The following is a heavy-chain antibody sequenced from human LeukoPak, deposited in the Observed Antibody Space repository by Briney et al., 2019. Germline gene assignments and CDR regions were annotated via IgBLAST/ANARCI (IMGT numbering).Heavy chain of an antibody. Sequence: PSQTLSLTCTVSGGSISSGSYYWSWIRQPPGKGLEWNGSIYHSGSTYYNPSLKSRVTISVDTSKNQFSLKLSSVTAADTAVYYCARRALNFSYFDYWGQGTLVTVSS. CDR3: ARRALNFSYFDY. CDR1: GGSISSGSYY. CDR2: IYHSGST. J-gene: IGHJ4*02. V-gene: IGHV4-39*07.